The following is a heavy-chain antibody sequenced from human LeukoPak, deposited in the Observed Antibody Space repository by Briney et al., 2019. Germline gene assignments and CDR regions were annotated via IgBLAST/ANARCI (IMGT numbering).Heavy chain of an antibody. CDR3: ARVRSSSSWYFRDAFDI. D-gene: IGHD6-13*01. CDR2: INPSGGSI. Sequence: ASVTVSCTASGYTFTSHYMHWARQAPGQGLEWMGIINPSGGSIIYAQKFQGRVTMTRDMSTSTVYMELSSLRSEDTAVYYCARVRSSSSWYFRDAFDIWGQGTMVTVSS. V-gene: IGHV1-46*01. J-gene: IGHJ3*02. CDR1: GYTFTSHY.